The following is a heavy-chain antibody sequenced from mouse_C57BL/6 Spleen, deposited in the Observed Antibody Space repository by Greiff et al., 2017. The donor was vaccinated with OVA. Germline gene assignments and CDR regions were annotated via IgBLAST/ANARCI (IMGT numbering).Heavy chain of an antibody. CDR1: GYTFTSYW. CDR2: IYPSDSET. J-gene: IGHJ3*01. CDR3: ARERDYYGNWFAY. Sequence: VQLQQPGAELVRPGSSVKLSCKASGYTFTSYWMDWVKQRPGQGLEWIGNIYPSDSETHYNQKFKDKATLTVDKSSSTAYMQLSSLTSEDSAVYYCARERDYYGNWFAYWGQGTLVTVSA. V-gene: IGHV1-61*01. D-gene: IGHD2-1*01.